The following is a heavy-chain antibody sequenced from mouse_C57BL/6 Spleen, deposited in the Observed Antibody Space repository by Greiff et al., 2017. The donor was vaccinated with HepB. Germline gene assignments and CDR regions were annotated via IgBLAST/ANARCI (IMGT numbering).Heavy chain of an antibody. CDR2: IYPGSGST. J-gene: IGHJ4*01. V-gene: IGHV1-55*01. Sequence: QVQLQQPGAELVKPGASVKMSCKASGYTFTSYWITWVKQRPGQGLEWIGDIYPGSGSTNYNEKFKSKATLTVDTSSSTAYMQLSSLTSEDSAVYYCARKSSGYSDAMDYWGQGTSVTVSS. D-gene: IGHD3-2*02. CDR3: ARKSSGYSDAMDY. CDR1: GYTFTSYW.